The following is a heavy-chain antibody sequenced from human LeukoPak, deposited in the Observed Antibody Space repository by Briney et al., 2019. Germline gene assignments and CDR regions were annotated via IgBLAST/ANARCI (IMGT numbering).Heavy chain of an antibody. Sequence: SETLSLTCTVSGGSISSSSYYWGWIRQPPGKGLEWIGSIYHSGSTNYNPSLKSRVTISVDKSKNQFSLKLSSVTAADTAVYYCARGDEWFDPWGQGTLVTVSS. CDR1: GGSISSSSYY. V-gene: IGHV4-39*07. CDR3: ARGDEWFDP. J-gene: IGHJ5*02. CDR2: IYHSGST.